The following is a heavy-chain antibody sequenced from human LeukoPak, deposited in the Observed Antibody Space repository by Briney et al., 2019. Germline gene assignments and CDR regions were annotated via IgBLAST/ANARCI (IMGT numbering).Heavy chain of an antibody. Sequence: GGSLRLSCAASGFTFSSYAMSWVRQAPGKGLEWVSAIGGSGGSTYYADSVKGRFTISRDNSKNTLYLQMNSLRAEDTAVYYCAKDTASSWWYFDLWGRGTLVTVPS. CDR3: AKDTASSWWYFDL. D-gene: IGHD5-18*01. J-gene: IGHJ2*01. CDR1: GFTFSSYA. CDR2: IGGSGGST. V-gene: IGHV3-23*01.